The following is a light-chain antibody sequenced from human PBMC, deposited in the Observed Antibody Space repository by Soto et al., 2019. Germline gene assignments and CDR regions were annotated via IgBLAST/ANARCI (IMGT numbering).Light chain of an antibody. J-gene: IGKJ1*01. V-gene: IGKV3-20*01. CDR1: QSVNSF. CDR3: YHSGGSPWM. Sequence: EIVLTQSPGTLSLSPGERATLSCRASQSVNSFLAWFQQKPGQAPRLLIYGASNRATGIPDRFSGSGSETDFTLTITRLEREDFALYYCYHSGGSPWMFGEGTKVENK. CDR2: GAS.